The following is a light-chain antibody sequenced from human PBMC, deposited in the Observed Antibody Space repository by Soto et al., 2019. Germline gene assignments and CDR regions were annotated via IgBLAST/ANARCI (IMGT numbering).Light chain of an antibody. CDR3: SSYTSRSTPH. CDR1: SSDVGGYNY. CDR2: EVS. Sequence: QSVLTQPASVSGSPGQSITISCTGTSSDVGGYNYVSWYQQHPGKAPKLMIYEVSNRPSGVSNRFSGSKSGNTASLTISGLQAEDEADYYCSSYTSRSTPHFGTGTKVTVL. J-gene: IGLJ1*01. V-gene: IGLV2-14*01.